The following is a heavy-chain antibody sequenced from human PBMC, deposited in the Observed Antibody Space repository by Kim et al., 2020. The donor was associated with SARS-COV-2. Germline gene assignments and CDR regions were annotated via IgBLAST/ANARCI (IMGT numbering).Heavy chain of an antibody. CDR3: VKQFGSGGHYYYVMDV. V-gene: IGHV3-30*18. Sequence: GGSLRLSCTASGFTFSNYGMHWVRQPPGKGLEWVAFVSNDRSNEYYADSVKGRFTISRDSSKNTLYLQMNSLRVEDTALYYCVKQFGSGGHYYYVMDVWG. CDR2: VSNDRSNE. CDR1: GFTFSNYG. J-gene: IGHJ6*01. D-gene: IGHD3-10*01.